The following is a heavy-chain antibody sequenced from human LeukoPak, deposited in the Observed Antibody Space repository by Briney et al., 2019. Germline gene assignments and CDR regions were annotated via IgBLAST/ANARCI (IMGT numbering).Heavy chain of an antibody. CDR1: GGSISSYY. V-gene: IGHV4-59*01. J-gene: IGHJ4*02. D-gene: IGHD5-24*01. CDR2: IYYSGST. Sequence: SETLSLTCTVSGGSISSYYWSWIRQAPGKGLEWIGYIYYSGSTNYNPSLKSRVTISVDTSKNQFSLKLSSVTAADTAVYYCARAWEMATILFDYWGQGTLVTVSS. CDR3: ARAWEMATILFDY.